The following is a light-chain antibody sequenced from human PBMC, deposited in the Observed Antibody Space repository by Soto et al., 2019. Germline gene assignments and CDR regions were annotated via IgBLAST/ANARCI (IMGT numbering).Light chain of an antibody. CDR3: QQRSSWPPPT. V-gene: IGKV3-11*01. CDR1: QSVSSY. CDR2: DAS. Sequence: EIVLTQSPATLSWSPGERATLSCRASQSVSSYLAWYQQKPVQAPRLLIYDASNRATGIPARFSGSGSGTDFTLTISSLEPEDFAVYYCQQRSSWPPPTFGGGTKVEIK. J-gene: IGKJ4*01.